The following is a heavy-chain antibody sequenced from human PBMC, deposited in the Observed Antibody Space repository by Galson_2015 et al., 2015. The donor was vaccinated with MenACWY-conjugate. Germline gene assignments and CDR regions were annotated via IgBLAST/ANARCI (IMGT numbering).Heavy chain of an antibody. CDR2: IRSKRNNYAT. J-gene: IGHJ4*02. V-gene: IGHV3-73*01. CDR3: TRQSPLNFDY. Sequence: SLRLSCAASGFTVSNVWMSWVRQAPGKGLEWVGRIRSKRNNYATTYAASVQGRFTISRDESERTAYLHMNSLKTEDTAIYYCTRQSPLNFDYWGQGVLVTVSS. CDR1: GFTVSNVW. D-gene: IGHD4/OR15-4a*01.